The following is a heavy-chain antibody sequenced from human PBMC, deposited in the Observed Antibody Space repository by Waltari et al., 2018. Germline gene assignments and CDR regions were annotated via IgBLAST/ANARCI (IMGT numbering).Heavy chain of an antibody. J-gene: IGHJ4*02. CDR3: VRSATTVVSPDY. CDR2: INPSGGST. V-gene: IGHV1-46*01. D-gene: IGHD4-17*01. Sequence: QVQLVQSVAEVTKPGASVMVSCKASGYTFSNFYMHWVRPAPGQGLEWMGIINPSGGSTSYAQKFQGRVTMTRDTSTSTVYMELSSLRSEDTAVYYCVRSATTVVSPDYWGQGTLVTVSS. CDR1: GYTFSNFY.